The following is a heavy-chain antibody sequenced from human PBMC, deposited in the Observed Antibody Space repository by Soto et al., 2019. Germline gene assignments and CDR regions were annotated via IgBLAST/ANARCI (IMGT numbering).Heavy chain of an antibody. V-gene: IGHV1-8*01. D-gene: IGHD3-3*01. CDR2: MNPNSGNT. Sequence: GASVKVSCEASGYTFTSYDINWVRQATGQGLEWMGWMNPNSGNTGYAQKFQGRVTMTRNTSKNQVVLTMTNMDPVDTATYYCTVGALGVWGKGTTVTVSS. CDR1: GYTFTSYD. CDR3: TVGALGV. J-gene: IGHJ6*04.